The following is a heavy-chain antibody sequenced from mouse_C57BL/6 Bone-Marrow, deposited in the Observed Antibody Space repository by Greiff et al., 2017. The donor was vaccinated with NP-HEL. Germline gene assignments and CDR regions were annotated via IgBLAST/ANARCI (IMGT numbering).Heavy chain of an antibody. D-gene: IGHD2-5*01. CDR1: GYTFTDYN. CDR2: INPNNGGT. CDR3: ARNGAYYSIFFAC. Sequence: EVQLQQSGPELVKPGASVKMSCKASGYTFTDYNMHWVKQSHGKSLEWIGYINPNNGGTSYNQKVKGKATLTVDTSSSTPYMELRSLTSEDSAVYYCARNGAYYSIFFACWGTGTLVTVSA. V-gene: IGHV1-22*01. J-gene: IGHJ3*01.